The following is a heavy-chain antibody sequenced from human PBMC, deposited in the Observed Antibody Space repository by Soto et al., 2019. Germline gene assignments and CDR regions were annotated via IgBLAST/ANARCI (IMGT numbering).Heavy chain of an antibody. CDR2: TDYSGNT. Sequence: QVQLQESGPGLVRPSETLSLTCTVSSDSISSYYWIWIWQYPGKGLEWIGYTDYSGNTNYNTSLKSRVTISGDTSKNQFSLRLSSVTAADTAVYYCARAVGEPRYYLDYWGQGTLVTVSS. D-gene: IGHD6-19*01. J-gene: IGHJ4*02. CDR1: SDSISSYY. V-gene: IGHV4-59*08. CDR3: ARAVGEPRYYLDY.